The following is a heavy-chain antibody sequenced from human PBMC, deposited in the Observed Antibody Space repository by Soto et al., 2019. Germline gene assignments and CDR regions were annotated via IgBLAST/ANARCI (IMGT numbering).Heavy chain of an antibody. CDR3: RVSTSY. Sequence: EVQLVESGGGLVQPGGSLRLSCAGSGFTFSSYWMSWVRQAPGKGLEWVANIKQDGSETYYVDSVKGRFTISRDNAKXXXXXQMNSLRADDTAVYYCRVSTSYWGRGTMVTVSA. V-gene: IGHV3-7*01. CDR1: GFTFSSYW. CDR2: IKQDGSET. J-gene: IGHJ4*02. D-gene: IGHD5-12*01.